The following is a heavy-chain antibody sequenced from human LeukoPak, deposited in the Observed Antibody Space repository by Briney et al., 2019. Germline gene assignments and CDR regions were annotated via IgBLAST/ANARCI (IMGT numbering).Heavy chain of an antibody. V-gene: IGHV3-9*01. J-gene: IGHJ4*02. D-gene: IGHD6-13*01. CDR3: ASQRRRQQLVQGQPDY. Sequence: PGGCLRLSCAASGFTFDDYAMHWVRQAPGKGLEWVSGISWNSGSIGYADSVKGRFTISRDNAKNSLYLQMNSLRAEDTALYYCASQRRRQQLVQGQPDYWGQGTLVTVSS. CDR2: ISWNSGSI. CDR1: GFTFDDYA.